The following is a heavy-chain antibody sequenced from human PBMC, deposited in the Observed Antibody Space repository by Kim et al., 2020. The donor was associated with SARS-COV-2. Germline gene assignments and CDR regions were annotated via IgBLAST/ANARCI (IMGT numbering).Heavy chain of an antibody. CDR3: ARGARGVTTPNRYYYYGMDV. J-gene: IGHJ6*02. CDR1: GGSFSGYY. V-gene: IGHV4-34*01. Sequence: SETLSLTCAVYGGSFSGYYWSWIRQPPGKGLEWIGEINHSGSTNYNPSLKSRVTISVDTSKNQFSLKLSSVTAADTAVYYCARGARGVTTPNRYYYYGMDVWGQGTTVTVSS. D-gene: IGHD4-17*01. CDR2: INHSGST.